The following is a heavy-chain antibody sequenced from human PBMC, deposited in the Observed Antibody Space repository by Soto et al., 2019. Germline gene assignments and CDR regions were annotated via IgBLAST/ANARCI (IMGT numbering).Heavy chain of an antibody. CDR3: ATSADNDNYYTDV. D-gene: IGHD1-1*01. CDR1: GGSISSYY. J-gene: IGHJ6*03. Sequence: SETLSLTCTVSGGSISSYYWSWIRQPPGKGLEWIGYIYYSGSTNYNPSLKSRVTISVDTSKNQFSLKLSSVTAADTAVYYCATSADNDNYYTDVWGKGTTVTVSS. CDR2: IYYSGST. V-gene: IGHV4-59*01.